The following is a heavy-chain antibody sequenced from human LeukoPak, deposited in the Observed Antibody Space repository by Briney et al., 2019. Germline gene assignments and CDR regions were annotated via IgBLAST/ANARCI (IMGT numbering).Heavy chain of an antibody. J-gene: IGHJ4*02. Sequence: PGXXXGXVGSIYYSGSTYYNPSLKSRVTISVDTSKNQFSLKLSSVTAADTAVYYCASYYDILTGFDYWGQGTMVTVSS. CDR2: IYYSGST. V-gene: IGHV4-39*01. CDR3: ASYYDILTGFDY. D-gene: IGHD3-9*01.